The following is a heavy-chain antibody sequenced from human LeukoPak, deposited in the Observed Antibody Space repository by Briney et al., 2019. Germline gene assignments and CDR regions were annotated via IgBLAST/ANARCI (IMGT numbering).Heavy chain of an antibody. CDR2: ISGSGGST. J-gene: IGHJ4*02. Sequence: GGSLRLSCAASGFTFSSYAMSWVRQAPGKGPEWVSAISGSGGSTYYADSVKGRFTISRDNSKNTLYLQMNSLRAEDTAVYYCAKDPAAYDYVWGSYRFGYWGQGTLVTVSS. CDR3: AKDPAAYDYVWGSYRFGY. V-gene: IGHV3-23*01. CDR1: GFTFSSYA. D-gene: IGHD3-16*02.